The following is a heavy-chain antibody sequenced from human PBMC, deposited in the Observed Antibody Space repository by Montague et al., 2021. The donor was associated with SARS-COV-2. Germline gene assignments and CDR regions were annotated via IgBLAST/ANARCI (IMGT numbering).Heavy chain of an antibody. CDR3: ARHMSDCSKGICHTYYYYGWDV. CDR1: GGSISRSY. D-gene: IGHD2-8*01. J-gene: IGHJ6*02. V-gene: IGHV4-59*08. Sequence: SETLSLTCTVSGGSISRSYWSWIRQPPGKGLEWIGYIYYTGSTDXXPSLKSRVTISVDTSKNQLSLKLISVTAADTAVYFCARHMSDCSKGICHTYYYYGWDVWAKGPRSPSP. CDR2: IYYTGST.